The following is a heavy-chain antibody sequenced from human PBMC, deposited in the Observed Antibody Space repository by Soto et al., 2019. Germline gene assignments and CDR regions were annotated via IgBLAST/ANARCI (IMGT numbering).Heavy chain of an antibody. CDR1: GGTFSSYA. Sequence: QVQLVQSGAEVKKPGSSVKVSCKASGGTFSSYAISWVRQAPGQGLEWMGVIIPIFGTANYAQKFQGRVTLTADESTSTAYMERRSVRSEDTAVYSCARTRIVATMINPDSDHYSYYCMDFCGKGTTGTVSS. CDR2: IIPIFGTA. J-gene: IGHJ6*04. D-gene: IGHD5-12*01. CDR3: ARTRIVATMINPDSDHYSYYCMDF. V-gene: IGHV1-69*12.